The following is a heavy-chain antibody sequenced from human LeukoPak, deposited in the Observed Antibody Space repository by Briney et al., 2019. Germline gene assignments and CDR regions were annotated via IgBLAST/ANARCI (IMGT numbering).Heavy chain of an antibody. D-gene: IGHD3-10*01. CDR2: ISYDGSNK. CDR3: AKGIKTEYYYYGMDV. Sequence: GGSLRLSCAASGFTLSSYGMHWVRQAPGKGLEWVAVISYDGSNKYYADSVKGRFTISRDNSKNTLYLQMNSLRAEDTAVYYCAKGIKTEYYYYGMDVWGQGTTVTVSS. CDR1: GFTLSSYG. V-gene: IGHV3-30*18. J-gene: IGHJ6*02.